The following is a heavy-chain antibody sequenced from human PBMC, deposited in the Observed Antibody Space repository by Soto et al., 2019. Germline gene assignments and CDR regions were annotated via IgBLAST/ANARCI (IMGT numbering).Heavy chain of an antibody. D-gene: IGHD2-2*01. CDR1: GYTFTSYG. J-gene: IGHJ6*03. Sequence: GASVKVSCKASGYTFTSYGISWVRQAPGQGLEWMGWISAYNGNTNYAQKLQGRVTMTTDTSTSTAYMELRSLRSDDTAVYYCARDLGYCSSTSCPGYYYYYTDVWGKGTTVTVSS. V-gene: IGHV1-18*01. CDR3: ARDLGYCSSTSCPGYYYYYTDV. CDR2: ISAYNGNT.